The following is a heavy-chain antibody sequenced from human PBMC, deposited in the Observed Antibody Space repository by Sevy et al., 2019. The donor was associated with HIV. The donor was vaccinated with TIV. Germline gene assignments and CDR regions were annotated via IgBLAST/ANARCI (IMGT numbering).Heavy chain of an antibody. CDR3: ARGRSLGRSGWYRPYYYYYGMDV. V-gene: IGHV4-59*01. CDR1: GGSISSYY. J-gene: IGHJ6*02. Sequence: SETLSLTCTVSGGSISSYYWSWIRQPPGKGLEWIGYIYYSGSTNYNPSLKSRVTISVDTSKNQFSLRLGSVTAADTAVYYCARGRSLGRSGWYRPYYYYYGMDVWGQGTTVTVSS. CDR2: IYYSGST. D-gene: IGHD6-19*01.